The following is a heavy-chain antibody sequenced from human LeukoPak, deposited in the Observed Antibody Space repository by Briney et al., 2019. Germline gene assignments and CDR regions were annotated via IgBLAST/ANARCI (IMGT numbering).Heavy chain of an antibody. CDR1: GGSISSSSYY. Sequence: SETLSLTCTVSGGSISSSSYYWGWIRQPPGKGLEWIGSIYYSGSTYYNPSLKSRVTISVDTSKNQFSLKLSSVTAADRAVYYCARDRASSSGWYLSLDAFDIWGQGTMVTVSS. D-gene: IGHD6-19*01. CDR3: ARDRASSSGWYLSLDAFDI. CDR2: IYYSGST. V-gene: IGHV4-39*07. J-gene: IGHJ3*02.